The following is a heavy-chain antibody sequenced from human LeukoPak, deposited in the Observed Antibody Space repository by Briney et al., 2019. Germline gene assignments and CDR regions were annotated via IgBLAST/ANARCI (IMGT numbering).Heavy chain of an antibody. D-gene: IGHD5-24*01. CDR2: IYYSGST. CDR1: YGSIRAYY. CDR3: ARGSPGMATAYFDY. Sequence: SETLSLTCTLSYGSIRAYYWTWIRQPPGKGLEWIGYIYYSGSTNYNPSLKSRVTISVDTSRNQFSLKLTSVTAADTAVYYCARGSPGMATAYFDYWGQGILVTVSS. V-gene: IGHV4-59*01. J-gene: IGHJ4*02.